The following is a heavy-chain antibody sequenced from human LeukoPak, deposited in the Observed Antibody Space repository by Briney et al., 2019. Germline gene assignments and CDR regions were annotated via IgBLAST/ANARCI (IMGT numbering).Heavy chain of an antibody. CDR3: AREHIIWSGYYKGYFDY. CDR2: ISSSSSTI. CDR1: GFTFSSYS. V-gene: IGHV3-48*01. Sequence: GGSLRLSCAASGFTFSSYSMNWVRQAPGKGLEWASHISSSSSTIYYAASVKGRFTISRDNAKNSLYLQMNSLRAEDTAVYYCAREHIIWSGYYKGYFDYWGQGTLVTVSS. D-gene: IGHD3-3*01. J-gene: IGHJ4*02.